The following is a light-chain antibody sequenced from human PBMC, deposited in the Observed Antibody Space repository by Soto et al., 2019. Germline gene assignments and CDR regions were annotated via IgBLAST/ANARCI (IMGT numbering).Light chain of an antibody. CDR1: QRLLHSNGFNY. J-gene: IGKJ2*01. V-gene: IGKV2-28*01. CDR2: LGS. Sequence: DVVMTQSPLSLPVTPGEPASISCNSSQRLLHSNGFNYLDWYLQRPGQSPQLLIYLGSNRASGVPDRFSGSGSGTDFTLKISRVEAEYVGVYYCMQALQSPRTCGQGSKLEIK. CDR3: MQALQSPRT.